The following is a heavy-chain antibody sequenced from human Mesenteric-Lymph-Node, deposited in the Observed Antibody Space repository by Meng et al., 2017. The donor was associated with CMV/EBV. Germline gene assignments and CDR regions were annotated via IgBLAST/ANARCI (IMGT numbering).Heavy chain of an antibody. CDR2: IKNRANNYIT. CDR3: VKDSSYWTFDF. D-gene: IGHD3-22*01. J-gene: IGHJ2*01. CDR1: GFAFDDDF. V-gene: IGHV3-72*01. Sequence: EASGFAFDDDFMDWVRHAQEKGLEWVGHIKNRANNYITEYAASVQGRFTSSRDASKNSLYLQMNSLKTEDTAVYYCVKDSSYWTFDFWGRGTLVTVSS.